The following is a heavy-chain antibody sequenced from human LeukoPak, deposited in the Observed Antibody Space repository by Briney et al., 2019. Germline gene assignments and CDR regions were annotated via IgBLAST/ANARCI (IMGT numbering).Heavy chain of an antibody. J-gene: IGHJ3*02. CDR3: AREDYYDSSGPKAAAAFDI. V-gene: IGHV3-30*04. D-gene: IGHD3-22*01. Sequence: GGSLRLSCAASGFTFRRYSMSWVRQAPGKGLEWVAVISYDGSNKYYADSVKGRFTISRDNSKNTLYLQMNSLRAEDTAVYYCAREDYYDSSGPKAAAAFDIWGQGTMVTVSS. CDR2: ISYDGSNK. CDR1: GFTFRRYS.